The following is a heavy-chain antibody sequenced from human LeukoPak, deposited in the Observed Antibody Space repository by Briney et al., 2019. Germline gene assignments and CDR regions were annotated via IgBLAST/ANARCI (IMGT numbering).Heavy chain of an antibody. D-gene: IGHD2-15*01. J-gene: IGHJ4*02. CDR3: AGIDIVVVVAATYYFDY. V-gene: IGHV3-30-3*01. Sequence: GGSLRLSCAASGFTFSSYAMRWVRQAPGKGLEWVAVISYDGSNKYYADSVKGRFTISRDNSKNTLYLQMNSLRAEDTAVYYCAGIDIVVVVAATYYFDYWGQGTLVTVSS. CDR2: ISYDGSNK. CDR1: GFTFSSYA.